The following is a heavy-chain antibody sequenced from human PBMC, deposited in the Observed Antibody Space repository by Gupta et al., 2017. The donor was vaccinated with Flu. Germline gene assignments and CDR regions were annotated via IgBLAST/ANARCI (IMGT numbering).Heavy chain of an antibody. CDR3: ARHGYCSSTSCRYYYYYYMDV. D-gene: IGHD2-2*03. J-gene: IGHJ6*03. Sequence: IRQPPGKGLEWIGSIYYTGNTYYNPSLKSRVTISVDTSKNQFSLKLSSVTAADTAVYYCARHGYCSSTSCRYYYYYYMDVWGKGTTVTVSS. CDR2: IYYTGNT. V-gene: IGHV4-39*01.